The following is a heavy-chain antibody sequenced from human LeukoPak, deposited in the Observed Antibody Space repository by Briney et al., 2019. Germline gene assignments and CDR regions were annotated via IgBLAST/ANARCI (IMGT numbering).Heavy chain of an antibody. Sequence: ASVKVSCKASGYTFTSYGISWVRQAPGQGLEWMGWISAYNGNTNYAQKLQGRVTMTTDTSTSTAYMELRSLRSDDTAVYYCASSGYCSSTSCIGHYYYYYMDVWGKGTTVTVSS. V-gene: IGHV1-18*01. J-gene: IGHJ6*03. D-gene: IGHD2-2*01. CDR3: ASSGYCSSTSCIGHYYYYYMDV. CDR1: GYTFTSYG. CDR2: ISAYNGNT.